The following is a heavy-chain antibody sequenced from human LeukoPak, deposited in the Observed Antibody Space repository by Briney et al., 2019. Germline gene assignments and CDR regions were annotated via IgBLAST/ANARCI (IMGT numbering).Heavy chain of an antibody. Sequence: GASVKVSCKASGYSFTGYYLHWVRQAPGQGLEWMGWINPNSGDTNYAQKFQGRVTMTRDTSINAAYMELSRLRSEDSAVYYCARIPQKPTMVTRRVDYWGQGTLVTVSS. J-gene: IGHJ4*02. CDR3: ARIPQKPTMVTRRVDY. D-gene: IGHD5-18*01. CDR2: INPNSGDT. V-gene: IGHV1-2*02. CDR1: GYSFTGYY.